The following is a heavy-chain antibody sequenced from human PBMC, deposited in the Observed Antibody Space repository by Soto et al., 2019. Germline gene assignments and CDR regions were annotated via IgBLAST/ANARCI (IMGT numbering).Heavy chain of an antibody. CDR2: INHSGST. CDR3: ACRLRTIARYYYYGMDV. D-gene: IGHD4-17*01. CDR1: GGSISSSSYY. J-gene: IGHJ6*02. V-gene: IGHV4-39*07. Sequence: SETLSLTCTVSGGSISSSSYYWGWIRQPPGKGLEWIGEINHSGSTNYNPSLKSRVTISVDTSKNQFSLKLSSVTAADTAVYYCACRLRTIARYYYYGMDVWGQGTTVTVSS.